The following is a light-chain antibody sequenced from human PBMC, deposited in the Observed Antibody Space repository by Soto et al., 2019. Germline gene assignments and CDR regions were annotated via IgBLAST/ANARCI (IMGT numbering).Light chain of an antibody. CDR2: SND. Sequence: QSVLTQPHSASGTPGQRVTISCSGSSSNIGDNTVNWYQQLPGTAPKLLIYSNDQRPSGVPDRFSGSKSGTSASLAISGLQSEDEADYSCASWDDSLNGVVFGGGTKVTVL. J-gene: IGLJ2*01. CDR3: ASWDDSLNGVV. CDR1: SSNIGDNT. V-gene: IGLV1-44*01.